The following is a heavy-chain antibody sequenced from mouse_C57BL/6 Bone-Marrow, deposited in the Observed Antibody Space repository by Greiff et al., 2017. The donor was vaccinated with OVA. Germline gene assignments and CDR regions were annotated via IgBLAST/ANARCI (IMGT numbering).Heavy chain of an antibody. CDR3: ARGGLLRRFDY. Sequence: QVQLQQSGAELARPGASVKLSCKASGSTFTSYGISWVKQRTGQGLEWIGEIYPRSGNTYSNEKFKGKATLTADTSSSTAYMELRSLTSEDSAVSFCARGGLLRRFDYWGQGTTLTVSS. CDR2: IYPRSGNT. V-gene: IGHV1-81*01. CDR1: GSTFTSYG. J-gene: IGHJ2*01. D-gene: IGHD1-2*01.